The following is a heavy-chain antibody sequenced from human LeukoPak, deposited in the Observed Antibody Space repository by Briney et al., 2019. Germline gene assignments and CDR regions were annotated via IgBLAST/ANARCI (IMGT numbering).Heavy chain of an antibody. CDR3: ARDRGNYDILTGYYVYYGMDV. Sequence: PSETLSLTCTVSGGSISSGDYYWSWIRQPPGKGLEWIGYIYYSGSTYYNPSLKSRVTISVDTSKNQFSLKLSSVTAADTAVYYCARDRGNYDILTGYYVYYGMDVWGQGTTVTVSS. CDR1: GGSISSGDYY. D-gene: IGHD3-9*01. CDR2: IYYSGST. V-gene: IGHV4-30-4*02. J-gene: IGHJ6*02.